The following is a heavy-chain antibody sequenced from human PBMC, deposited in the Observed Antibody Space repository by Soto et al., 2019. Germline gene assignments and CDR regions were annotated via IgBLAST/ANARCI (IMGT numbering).Heavy chain of an antibody. Sequence: QVQLVHSGAEVKKPGASVKLSCKASGYTFTTFYIHWVRQAPGQGLEWMGIINPTGGSTSYAQKFQGRVTVTRDTSTGTVYMELSNLRSEDTAVYYCASLLDDYWGQGALVTVSS. CDR1: GYTFTTFY. CDR3: ASLLDDY. V-gene: IGHV1-46*01. D-gene: IGHD1-1*01. J-gene: IGHJ4*02. CDR2: INPTGGST.